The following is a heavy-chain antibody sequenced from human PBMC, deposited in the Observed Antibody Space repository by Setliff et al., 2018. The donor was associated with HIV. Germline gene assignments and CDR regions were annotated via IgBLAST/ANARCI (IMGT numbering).Heavy chain of an antibody. D-gene: IGHD4-17*01. V-gene: IGHV1-2*04. CDR3: ARGGLGGDYGVGVFYYYYYGMDV. CDR2: NNPNRGGT. J-gene: IGHJ6*02. CDR1: GYTFTGYY. Sequence: ASVKVSCKASGYTFTGYYMHWVRKAPGQGLGWLGWNNPNRGGTNYAQKFQGWVTMTRDTSISTAYMEVSRLRSDDTAVYYCARGGLGGDYGVGVFYYYYYGMDVWGQGTTVTVSS.